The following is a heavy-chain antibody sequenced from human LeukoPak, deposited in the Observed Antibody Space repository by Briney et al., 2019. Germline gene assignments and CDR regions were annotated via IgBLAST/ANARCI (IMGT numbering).Heavy chain of an antibody. CDR1: GGTFSSYG. V-gene: IGHV1-69*06. CDR2: NIPIFGTA. D-gene: IGHD3-10*01. J-gene: IGHJ6*04. Sequence: SVKVCCKASGGTFSSYGISWVRQAPGQGLEWMGGNIPIFGTANYAQKFQGRVTITADKSTSTAYMELSSLRSEDTAVYYCATRSTMVRGVMRVYYYGMDVWGKGTTVTVSS. CDR3: ATRSTMVRGVMRVYYYGMDV.